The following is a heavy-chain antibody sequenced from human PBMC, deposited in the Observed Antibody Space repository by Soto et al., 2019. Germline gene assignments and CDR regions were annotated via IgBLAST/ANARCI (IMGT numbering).Heavy chain of an antibody. J-gene: IGHJ4*02. V-gene: IGHV3-30*03. Sequence: QVQLVESGGGVVQPGRSLRLSCAASGFAFSTYGMHWVRQAPGKGLEWVAVTTSDGARINYADSVKGRFTISRDNSRTTLYLQMNSLRIDDTGVYYCARKNPGRALELPDYWGQGTLVTVSS. CDR2: TTSDGARI. CDR3: ARKNPGRALELPDY. D-gene: IGHD1-26*01. CDR1: GFAFSTYG.